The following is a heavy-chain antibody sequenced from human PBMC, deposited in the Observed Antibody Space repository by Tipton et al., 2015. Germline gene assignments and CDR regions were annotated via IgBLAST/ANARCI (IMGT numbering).Heavy chain of an antibody. D-gene: IGHD2-2*01. V-gene: IGHV1-18*01. CDR1: GYTFTMDG. CDR2: ISAYNGNT. Sequence: QSGAEVKKPGASVKVSCKASGYTFTMDGISWVRQAPGQGLEWMGWISAYNGNTYYAQNFQDRVTLTTDMSRSTAYMDLRSLRSDDTAVYYCARGLGSPAASRDYWGQGTLVTVSS. J-gene: IGHJ4*02. CDR3: ARGLGSPAASRDY.